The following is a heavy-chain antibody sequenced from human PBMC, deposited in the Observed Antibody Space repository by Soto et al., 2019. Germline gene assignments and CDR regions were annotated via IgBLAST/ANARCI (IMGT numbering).Heavy chain of an antibody. CDR3: AKDPRFLEWLPVPYFDY. J-gene: IGHJ4*02. CDR2: ISGSGGST. CDR1: GFTFSSYA. D-gene: IGHD3-3*01. V-gene: IGHV3-23*01. Sequence: EVQLLESGGGLVQPGGSLRLSCAASGFTFSSYAMSWVRQAPGKGLEWVLAISGSGGSTYYADSVKGRFTISRDNSKNTLYLQMNSLRAEDTAVYYCAKDPRFLEWLPVPYFDYWGQGTLVTVSS.